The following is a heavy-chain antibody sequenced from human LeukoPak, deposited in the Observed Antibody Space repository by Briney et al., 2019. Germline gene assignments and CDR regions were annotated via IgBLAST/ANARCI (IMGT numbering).Heavy chain of an antibody. CDR1: GGSTSSDY. CDR3: ARSTFGGVTDY. J-gene: IGHJ4*02. V-gene: IGHV4-59*01. Sequence: SETLSLTCTVSGGSTSSDYWNWIRQPPGKGLEWIGYIYYSGGTNYNPSLKSRVTISVDTSKNQFSLKLSSVAAADTAVYYCARSTFGGVTDYWGQGTLVTVSS. D-gene: IGHD3-16*01. CDR2: IYYSGGT.